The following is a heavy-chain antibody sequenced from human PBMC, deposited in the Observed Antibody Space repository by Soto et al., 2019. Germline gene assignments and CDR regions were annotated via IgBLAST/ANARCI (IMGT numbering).Heavy chain of an antibody. V-gene: IGHV4-31*03. J-gene: IGHJ5*02. D-gene: IGHD2-2*01. Sequence: SETLSLTCTVSGGSISSGGYYWSWIRQHPGKGLEWIGYIYYSGSTHYNPSLKSRVTISVDTSKNQFSLKLSSVTAADTAVYYCASGYCSSTSCFDPWGQGTLVTVSS. CDR1: GGSISSGGYY. CDR3: ASGYCSSTSCFDP. CDR2: IYYSGST.